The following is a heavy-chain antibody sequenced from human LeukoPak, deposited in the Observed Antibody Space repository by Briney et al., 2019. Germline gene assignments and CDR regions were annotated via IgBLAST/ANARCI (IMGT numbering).Heavy chain of an antibody. V-gene: IGHV3-30*04. D-gene: IGHD3-3*01. Sequence: GGSLRLSCAASGFPFSSYALHWVRQAPGKGLEWVAFISYDGIDKYYADSVKGRFTVSRDNSKNTLYLQMNSLRAEDTAVYYCARVWRTIAYGHYYGMDVWGQGTTVTVSS. J-gene: IGHJ6*02. CDR1: GFPFSSYA. CDR2: ISYDGIDK. CDR3: ARVWRTIAYGHYYGMDV.